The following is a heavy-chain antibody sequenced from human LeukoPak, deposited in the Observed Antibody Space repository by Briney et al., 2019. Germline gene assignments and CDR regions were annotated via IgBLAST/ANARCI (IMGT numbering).Heavy chain of an antibody. CDR2: IIPIFGTA. D-gene: IGHD4-23*01. Sequence: GASVKVSCKASGGTFSSYAISWVRQAPGQGLEWMGGIIPIFGTANYAQKFQGRVTVTADESTSTAYMELSSLRSEDTAVYYCARGSDVLLNSNWFDPWGQGTLVTVSS. V-gene: IGHV1-69*01. CDR1: GGTFSSYA. J-gene: IGHJ5*02. CDR3: ARGSDVLLNSNWFDP.